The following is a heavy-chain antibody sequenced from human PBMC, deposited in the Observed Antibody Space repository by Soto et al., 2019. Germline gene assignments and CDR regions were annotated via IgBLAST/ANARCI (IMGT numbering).Heavy chain of an antibody. V-gene: IGHV4-39*01. Sequence: QLQLQESGPGLVKPPETLSLTCTVSGASIRSTSYYWGWIRQPPGKGLEWIGKIFYSGRPYYNPSLKSRATISVDTSTSQFSLELGSVTAADPPMYYCVRQQGDFDSRGHGTLVTVSS. CDR3: VRQQGDFDS. CDR1: GASIRSTSYY. J-gene: IGHJ4*01. D-gene: IGHD2-21*01. CDR2: IFYSGRP.